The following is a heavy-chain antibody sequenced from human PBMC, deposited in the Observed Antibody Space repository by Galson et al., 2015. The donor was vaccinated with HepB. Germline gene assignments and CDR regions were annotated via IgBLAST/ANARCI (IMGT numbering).Heavy chain of an antibody. CDR2: INPSGGST. CDR1: GYTFTSYY. D-gene: IGHD5-12*01. J-gene: IGHJ4*02. CDR3: ARGRRRKKYSGYDLVDY. Sequence: SVKVSCKASGYTFTSYYMHWVRQAPGQGLEWMGIINPSGGSTSYAQKFQGRVTMTRDTSTSTVYMELSSLRSEDTAVYYCARGRRRKKYSGYDLVDYWGQGTLVTVSS. V-gene: IGHV1-46*01.